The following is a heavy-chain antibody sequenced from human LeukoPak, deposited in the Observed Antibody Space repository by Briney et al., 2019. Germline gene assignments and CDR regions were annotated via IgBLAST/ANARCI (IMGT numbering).Heavy chain of an antibody. CDR1: GFTFSSYA. V-gene: IGHV3-66*02. J-gene: IGHJ6*03. D-gene: IGHD1-1*01. Sequence: PGGSLRLSCAASGFTFSSYAMSWVRQAPRKGLEWVSVIYSGGSTYYADSVKGRFTISRDNSKNTLYLQMNSLRPEDTAVYYCARGGMSGTTPGHMDVWGKGTTVTVSS. CDR2: IYSGGST. CDR3: ARGGMSGTTPGHMDV.